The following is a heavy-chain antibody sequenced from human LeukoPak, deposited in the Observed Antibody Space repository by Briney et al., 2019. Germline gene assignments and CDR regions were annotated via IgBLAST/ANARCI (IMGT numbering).Heavy chain of an antibody. D-gene: IGHD2-2*01. CDR2: IYTSGST. CDR3: ARDGGGIVVVPAAPLFDY. V-gene: IGHV4-4*07. Sequence: SETLSLTCTVSGGSISSYYWSWIRQPAGKGLEWIGRIYTSGSTNYNPSLKSRVTMSVDTSKNQFSLKLSSVTAADTAVYYCARDGGGIVVVPAAPLFDYWGQGTLVTVSS. J-gene: IGHJ4*02. CDR1: GGSISSYY.